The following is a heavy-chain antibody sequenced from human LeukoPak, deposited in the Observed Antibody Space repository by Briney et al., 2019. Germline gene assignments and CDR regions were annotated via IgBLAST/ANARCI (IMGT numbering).Heavy chain of an antibody. D-gene: IGHD3-22*01. CDR3: ARDQPEDSSGYQFDH. CDR1: GYPFTSYY. Sequence: ASVKVSCKASGYPFTSYYIHWVRQAPGQGLEWMGLINPRVGSTSYAQIFQGRVTMTRDMSTSTVYMELRSLRSEDTAVYYCARDQPEDSSGYQFDHWGQGTLVTVSS. V-gene: IGHV1-46*01. CDR2: INPRVGST. J-gene: IGHJ5*02.